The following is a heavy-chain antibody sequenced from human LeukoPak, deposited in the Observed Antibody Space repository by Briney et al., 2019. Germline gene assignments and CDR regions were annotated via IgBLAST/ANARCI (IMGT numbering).Heavy chain of an antibody. CDR2: IYSGGST. CDR1: GDSISSGDYY. J-gene: IGHJ5*02. Sequence: LSLTCTVSGDSISSGDYYMSWVRQAPGKGLEWVSVIYSGGSTYYADSVKGRFTISRDNSKNTLYLQMNSLRAEDTAVYYCARNVYGDSNWFDPWGQGTLVTVSS. D-gene: IGHD4-17*01. V-gene: IGHV3-66*01. CDR3: ARNVYGDSNWFDP.